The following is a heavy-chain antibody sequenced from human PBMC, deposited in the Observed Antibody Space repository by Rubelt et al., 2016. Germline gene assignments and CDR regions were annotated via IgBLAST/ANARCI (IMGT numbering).Heavy chain of an antibody. D-gene: IGHD1-26*01. Sequence: QLQLQESGPGLVKPSETLSLTCTVSGGSISSSSYYWGWIRQPPGKGLEWIGSIYYSGSTYYNPSPKSRVTYQNPALKVRVNISGDTFKNRVSLELSSVTAADTAVYYCARQRWELSVAFDIWGQGTMVTVSS. V-gene: IGHV4-39*01. J-gene: IGHJ3*02. CDR3: ARQRWELSVAFDI. CDR2: IYYSGST. CDR1: GGSISSSSYY.